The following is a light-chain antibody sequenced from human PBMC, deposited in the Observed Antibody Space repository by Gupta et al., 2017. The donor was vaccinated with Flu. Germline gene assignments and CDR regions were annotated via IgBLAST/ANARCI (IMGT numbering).Light chain of an antibody. CDR2: EVT. CDR3: TSYTVRSTLV. J-gene: IGLJ3*02. V-gene: IGLV2-14*01. Sequence: TTGDVGSFNYVSWFQQHPGKAPKLLIYEVTSRPSGVSNRFSGSKSGNAASLAISGLQAEDEADYYCTSYTVRSTLVFGGGTRLTVL. CDR1: TGDVGSFNY.